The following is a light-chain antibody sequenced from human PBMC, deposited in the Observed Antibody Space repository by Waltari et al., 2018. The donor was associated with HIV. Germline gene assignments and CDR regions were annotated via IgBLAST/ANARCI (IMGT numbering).Light chain of an antibody. J-gene: IGLJ2*01. V-gene: IGLV3-25*03. CDR3: QSVDRSRVV. CDR1: ALPKQS. CDR2: KDS. Sequence: SSELTQPPSVSVSPGQTARITCSVDALPKQSAYWYQQKPGQAPVVVIYKDSERPSGIPERLSGSSSGTTVTLTISGVQTEDEADYYCQSVDRSRVVFGGGTKLTVL.